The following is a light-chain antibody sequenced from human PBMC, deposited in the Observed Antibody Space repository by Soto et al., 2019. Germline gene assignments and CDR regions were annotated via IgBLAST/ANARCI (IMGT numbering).Light chain of an antibody. V-gene: IGLV2-8*01. Sequence: QSALTQPPSASGSPGQSVTISCTGTSSDVGGYNYVSWYQQHPGKAPKLMIYEVSKRPSGVPDRFSGSKSGNTASLTVSGLQAEDEADYYCSSYAGSNNFDGFGTGTKLTGL. CDR3: SSYAGSNNFDG. CDR2: EVS. CDR1: SSDVGGYNY. J-gene: IGLJ1*01.